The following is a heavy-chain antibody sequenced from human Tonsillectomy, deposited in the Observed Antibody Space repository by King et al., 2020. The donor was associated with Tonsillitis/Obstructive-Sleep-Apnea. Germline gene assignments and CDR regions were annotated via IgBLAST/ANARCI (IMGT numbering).Heavy chain of an antibody. CDR2: IWYDGSNK. J-gene: IGHJ4*02. V-gene: IGHV3-33*06. CDR3: ANWGDGRRFDY. CDR1: GFTFSSYG. D-gene: IGHD3-16*01. Sequence: VQLVESGGGVVQPGRSLRLSCAASGFTFSSYGMNWVRQAPGKGLEWVAVIWYDGSNKYYVDSVKGRFTISRDNSKNMLWLQMNSLGAEDTGVYYWANWGDGRRFDYWGQGTLVTVSS.